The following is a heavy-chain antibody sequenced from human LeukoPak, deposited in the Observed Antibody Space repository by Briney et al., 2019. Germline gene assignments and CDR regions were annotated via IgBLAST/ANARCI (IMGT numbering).Heavy chain of an antibody. Sequence: VASVKVSCKASGYTFISYGFSWVRPAPGQGPEWMGWISAYDGNTNSAQKFQGRVIMTTDTSASTAYMELRSLRPDDTAVYYCVRDGYGSGKGFFDYWGQGTLVTVSS. CDR1: GYTFISYG. CDR2: ISAYDGNT. V-gene: IGHV1-18*01. CDR3: VRDGYGSGKGFFDY. J-gene: IGHJ4*02. D-gene: IGHD3-10*01.